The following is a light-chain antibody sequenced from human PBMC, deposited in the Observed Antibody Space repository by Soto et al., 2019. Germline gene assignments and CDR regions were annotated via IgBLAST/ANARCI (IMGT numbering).Light chain of an antibody. CDR1: TGAVTSDYY. Sequence: QAVVTQEPSLTVSPGGTVSLTCALTTGAVTSDYYPNWFQRKPGQALRTLIYRTSNKHSWTPARFSGSLLGGKAALTLSGVQPEDEADYYCVLLYGGAWVFGGGTKLTVL. J-gene: IGLJ3*02. CDR2: RTS. CDR3: VLLYGGAWV. V-gene: IGLV7-43*01.